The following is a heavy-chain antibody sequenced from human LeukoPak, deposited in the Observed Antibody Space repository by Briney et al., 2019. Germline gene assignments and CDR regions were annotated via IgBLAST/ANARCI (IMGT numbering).Heavy chain of an antibody. D-gene: IGHD3-9*01. CDR2: INHSGST. V-gene: IGHV4-34*01. Sequence: SETLSLTCAVYGGSFSGYYWNWIRQPPGKGLEWIGEINHSGSTNYNPSLKSRVTISVDTSKNQFSLKLSSVTAADTAVYYCAREGVYYDILAAYYRPYYFDFWGQGTLVTVYS. CDR3: AREGVYYDILAAYYRPYYFDF. J-gene: IGHJ4*02. CDR1: GGSFSGYY.